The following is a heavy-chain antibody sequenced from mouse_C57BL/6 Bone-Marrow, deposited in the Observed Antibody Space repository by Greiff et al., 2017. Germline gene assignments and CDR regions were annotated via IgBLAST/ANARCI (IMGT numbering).Heavy chain of an antibody. CDR2: FYPGSGSI. CDR3: ARHEVPPFYYGSSWYYFDY. D-gene: IGHD1-1*01. V-gene: IGHV1-62-2*01. CDR1: GYTFTEYT. J-gene: IGHJ2*01. Sequence: QVQLQQSGAELVKPGASVKLSCKASGYTFTEYTIHWVKQRSGQGLEWIGWFYPGSGSIKYNEKFKDKATLTAEKSSSTVYMELSRLTSEDSAVYFCARHEVPPFYYGSSWYYFDYWGQGTTLTVSS.